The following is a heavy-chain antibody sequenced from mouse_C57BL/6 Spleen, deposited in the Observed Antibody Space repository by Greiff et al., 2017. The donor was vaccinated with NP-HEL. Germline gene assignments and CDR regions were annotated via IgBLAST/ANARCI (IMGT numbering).Heavy chain of an antibody. Sequence: VQLQQSGAELVKPGASVKISCKASGYAFSSYWMNWVKQRPGQGLEWIGQIYPGAGDTNYNGKFKGKATLTADTSSSTAYMQLSSLTSEDSAVYFCARLATYDYAREYWGQGTTVTVSS. CDR3: ARLATYDYAREY. D-gene: IGHD2-3*01. V-gene: IGHV1-80*01. CDR1: GYAFSSYW. CDR2: IYPGAGDT. J-gene: IGHJ4*01.